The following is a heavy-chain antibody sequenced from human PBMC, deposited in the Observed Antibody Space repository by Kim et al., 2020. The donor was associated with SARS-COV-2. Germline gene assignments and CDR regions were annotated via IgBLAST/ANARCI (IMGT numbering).Heavy chain of an antibody. J-gene: IGHJ4*02. Sequence: GGSLRLSCAASGFTFSSYGMHWVRQAPGKGLEWVAVIWYDGSNKYYADSVKGRFTISRDNSKNTLYLQMNSLRAEDTAVYYCARGTTDYYDSIRSLFDYWGQGTLVTVSS. CDR1: GFTFSSYG. D-gene: IGHD3-22*01. CDR2: IWYDGSNK. V-gene: IGHV3-33*01. CDR3: ARGTTDYYDSIRSLFDY.